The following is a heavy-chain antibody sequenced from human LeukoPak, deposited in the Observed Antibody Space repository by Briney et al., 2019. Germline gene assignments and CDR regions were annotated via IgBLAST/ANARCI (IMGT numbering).Heavy chain of an antibody. J-gene: IGHJ4*02. CDR1: GFTFSNYW. CDR3: AKGGATVIDY. Sequence: GGSLRLSCAASGFTFSNYWMHWVHQAPGKGLVWVSRINSDGSSTTSADSVKGRFTISRDNAKNTLYLQMNSLRAEDTAVYYCAKGGATVIDYWGQGTLVTVSS. CDR2: INSDGSST. D-gene: IGHD4-17*01. V-gene: IGHV3-74*01.